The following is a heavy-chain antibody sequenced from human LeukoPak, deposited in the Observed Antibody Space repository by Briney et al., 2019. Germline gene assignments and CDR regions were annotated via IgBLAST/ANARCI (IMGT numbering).Heavy chain of an antibody. D-gene: IGHD2-21*01. CDR3: PLPALGY. Sequence: GGSLRLSCSASGFTFSSYAMHWVRQAPGKGLQYVSGISTNAGRTYYVESVKGRFTISRDNSKNTLYLQMSSLRAEDTAVYFCPLPALGYWGQGALVTVSS. J-gene: IGHJ4*02. V-gene: IGHV3-64D*08. CDR2: ISTNAGRT. CDR1: GFTFSSYA.